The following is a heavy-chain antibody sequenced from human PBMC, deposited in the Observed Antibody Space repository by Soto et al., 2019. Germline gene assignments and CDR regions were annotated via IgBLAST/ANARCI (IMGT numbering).Heavy chain of an antibody. J-gene: IGHJ4*02. Sequence: SVKVSCKASGGTFSSYAISWVRQAPGQGLEWMGGIIPIFGTANYAQKFQGRVTITADESTSTAYMELSSLRSEGTAVYYCARARAVSGSYPYYFDYWGQGTLVTVSS. CDR1: GGTFSSYA. D-gene: IGHD1-26*01. CDR2: IIPIFGTA. V-gene: IGHV1-69*13. CDR3: ARARAVSGSYPYYFDY.